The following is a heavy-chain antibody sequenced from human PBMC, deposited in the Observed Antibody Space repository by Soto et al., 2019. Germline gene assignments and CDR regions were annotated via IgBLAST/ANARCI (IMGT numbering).Heavy chain of an antibody. D-gene: IGHD1-26*01. V-gene: IGHV4-59*01. J-gene: IGHJ4*02. CDR3: AKDAGATDGDPFGDFDY. CDR2: IYYSGST. CDR1: GASISSYY. Sequence: SETLSLTCTVSGASISSYYWSWIRQPPGKGLEWIGYIYYSGSTNYNPSLKSRVTISVDTSKNQFSLKLSSVTAADTAVYYCAKDAGATDGDPFGDFDYWGQGTLVTVSS.